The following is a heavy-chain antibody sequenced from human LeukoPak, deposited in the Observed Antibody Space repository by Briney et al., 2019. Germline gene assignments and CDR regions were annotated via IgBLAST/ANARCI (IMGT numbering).Heavy chain of an antibody. Sequence: SETLSLTCAVYGGSFSGYYWSWIRQPPGKGLEWIGEINHSGSTNYNPSLKSRVTISVDTSKNQFSLKLSSVTAADTAVYYCARGGRYFDWLSKFRVGYYFDYWGQGTLVTVSS. CDR1: GGSFSGYY. J-gene: IGHJ4*02. D-gene: IGHD3-9*01. CDR3: ARGGRYFDWLSKFRVGYYFDY. V-gene: IGHV4-34*01. CDR2: INHSGST.